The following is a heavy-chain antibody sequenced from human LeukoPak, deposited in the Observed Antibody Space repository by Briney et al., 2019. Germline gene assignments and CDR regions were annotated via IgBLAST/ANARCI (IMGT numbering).Heavy chain of an antibody. Sequence: GGSLRLSCAASGFTFDDYAMHWVRQAPGKGLEWVSVIYSGGSTYYADSVKGRFTISRHNSKNTLYLQMNSLRAEDTAVYYCARVHAAVFDYWGQGTLVTVSS. CDR3: ARVHAAVFDY. V-gene: IGHV3-53*04. J-gene: IGHJ4*02. D-gene: IGHD6-13*01. CDR1: GFTFDDYA. CDR2: IYSGGST.